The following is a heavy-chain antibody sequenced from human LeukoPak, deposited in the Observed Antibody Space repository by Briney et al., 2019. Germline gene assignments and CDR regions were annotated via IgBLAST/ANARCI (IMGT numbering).Heavy chain of an antibody. V-gene: IGHV3-21*01. J-gene: IGHJ6*03. CDR1: RFTLSSYW. Sequence: PGGSLRLSCAASRFTLSSYWMHWVRQAPGKGLVWVSSITSGSRYIYYADSVKGRFTISRDNAKSPLYLQMDSLRAEDTAVYYCARDPYSGNYGAYYYYYMDVWGKGTTVTISS. CDR3: ARDPYSGNYGAYYYYYMDV. D-gene: IGHD1-26*01. CDR2: ITSGSRYI.